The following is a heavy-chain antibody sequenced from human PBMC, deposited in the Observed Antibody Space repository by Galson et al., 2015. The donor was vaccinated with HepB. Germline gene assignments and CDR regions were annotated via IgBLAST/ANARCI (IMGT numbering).Heavy chain of an antibody. D-gene: IGHD1-26*01. Sequence: SLRLSCAASGFTFSSHGMHWVRQAPGKGLEWVALIWYDGSNKYYADSVKGRFTISRDNSKNTLYLQMNSLGAEDTAVYYCARESIVGANLDYWGQGTLVTVSS. V-gene: IGHV3-33*01. CDR2: IWYDGSNK. CDR1: GFTFSSHG. J-gene: IGHJ4*02. CDR3: ARESIVGANLDY.